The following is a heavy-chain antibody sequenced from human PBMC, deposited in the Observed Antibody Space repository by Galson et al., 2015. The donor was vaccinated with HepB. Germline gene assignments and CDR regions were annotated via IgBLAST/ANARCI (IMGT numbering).Heavy chain of an antibody. CDR1: GGSISSYY. J-gene: IGHJ5*02. CDR3: ARDYSHGDYPRNWFDP. D-gene: IGHD4-17*01. CDR2: IYYSGST. Sequence: LSLTCTVSGGSISSYYWSWIRQPPGKGLEWIGYIYYSGSTNYNPSLKSRVTISVDTSKNQFSLKLSSVTAADTAVYYCARDYSHGDYPRNWFDPWGQGTLVTVSS. V-gene: IGHV4-59*01.